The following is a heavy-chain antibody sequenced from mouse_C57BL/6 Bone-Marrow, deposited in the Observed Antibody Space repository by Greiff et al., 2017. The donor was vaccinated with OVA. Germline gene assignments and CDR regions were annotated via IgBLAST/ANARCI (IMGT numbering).Heavy chain of an antibody. V-gene: IGHV5-12*01. Sequence: EVKLMESGGGLVQPGGSLKLSCAASGFTFSDYYMYWVRQTPEKRLEWVAYISTGGGSTYYPDTVKGRFTISRDNAKNTLYLQMSRLKSEDTAMYYCAKSQGYYGSLDYWGQGTTLTVSS. CDR3: AKSQGYYGSLDY. CDR2: ISTGGGST. J-gene: IGHJ2*01. CDR1: GFTFSDYY. D-gene: IGHD1-1*01.